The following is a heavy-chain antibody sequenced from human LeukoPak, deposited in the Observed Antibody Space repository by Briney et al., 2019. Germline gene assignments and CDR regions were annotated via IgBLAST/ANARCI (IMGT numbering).Heavy chain of an antibody. CDR1: GFAFSGYE. D-gene: IGHD6-19*01. CDR2: ISSSGGTR. Sequence: GGSLRLSCAASGFAFSGYEMYWVRQAPGKGLEWVSYISSSGGTRYYADSVKGRFTISRDNAKNSLYLQMNSLRAEDTAVYYCATLTVASSFDYWGQGTLVTVSS. CDR3: ATLTVASSFDY. V-gene: IGHV3-48*03. J-gene: IGHJ4*02.